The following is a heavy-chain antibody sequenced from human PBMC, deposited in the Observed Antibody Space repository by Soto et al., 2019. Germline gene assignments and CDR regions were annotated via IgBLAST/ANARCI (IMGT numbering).Heavy chain of an antibody. CDR2: ISNSGST. CDR3: ARILRDSQGWYHHDF. J-gene: IGHJ4*02. V-gene: IGHV4-59*07. Sequence: SDPLSLTCTTPRDTFDTFSWNWMQYPLRKGLECIGYISNSGSTSYNPSLESRVTVSVDTAKNEFSLKLNSVTAADTATYYCARILRDSQGWYHHDFWGQGALVTVS. D-gene: IGHD6-19*01. CDR1: RDTFDTFS.